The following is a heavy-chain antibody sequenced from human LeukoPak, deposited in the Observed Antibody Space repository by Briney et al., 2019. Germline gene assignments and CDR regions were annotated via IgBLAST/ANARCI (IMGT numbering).Heavy chain of an antibody. CDR3: ARGYCTNGVCYHFDY. V-gene: IGHV1-69*06. CDR2: IIPIFGTA. J-gene: IGHJ4*02. CDR1: GGTFSSYA. Sequence: SVKVSCKASGGTFSSYAISWVRQAPGQGLEWMGGIIPIFGTANYAQKFQGRVTITADKSTSTAYMELRSLRSDDTAMYYCARGYCTNGVCYHFDYWGQGTLVTVSS. D-gene: IGHD2-8*01.